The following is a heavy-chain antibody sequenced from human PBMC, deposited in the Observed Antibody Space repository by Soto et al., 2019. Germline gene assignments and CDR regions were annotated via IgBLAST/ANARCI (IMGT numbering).Heavy chain of an antibody. D-gene: IGHD3-16*01. CDR2: IYYSGST. Sequence: SETLSLTCTVSGGSISSYYWSWIRQPPGKGLEWIGYIYYSGSTNYNPSLKGRVTISVDTSKNQFSLKLSSVTAADTAVYYCAREGALWPRAFDIWGQGTMVTVSS. CDR3: AREGALWPRAFDI. CDR1: GGSISSYY. V-gene: IGHV4-59*01. J-gene: IGHJ3*02.